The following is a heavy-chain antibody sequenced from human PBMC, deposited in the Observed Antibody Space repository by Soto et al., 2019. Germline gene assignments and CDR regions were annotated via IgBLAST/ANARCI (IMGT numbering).Heavy chain of an antibody. Sequence: SETLSLTCAVSGGSISSGGYSWSWIRQPPGKGLEWIGYIYHSGSTYYNPSLKSRVTISVDRSKNQFSLKLSSVTAADTAVYYCDSFEELLWFEACGQGTLVTVST. CDR2: IYHSGST. V-gene: IGHV4-30-2*01. CDR3: DSFEELLWFEA. J-gene: IGHJ5*02. CDR1: GGSISSGGYS. D-gene: IGHD3-10*01.